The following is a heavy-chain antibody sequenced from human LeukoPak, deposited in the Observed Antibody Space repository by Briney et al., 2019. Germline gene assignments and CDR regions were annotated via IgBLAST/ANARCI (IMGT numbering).Heavy chain of an antibody. D-gene: IGHD3-22*01. V-gene: IGHV4-59*01. CDR3: ARGHYDSRGYSEPFDP. CDR2: IYYSGST. CDR1: GGAISPYY. Sequence: PSETLSLTCTVSGGAISPYYWSWIRQPPGKRLEVIGYIYYSGSTNYNPSLESRVTISVDTSKNQFSLNLISVTAADTAVYYCARGHYDSRGYSEPFDPWGQGTLVTVSS. J-gene: IGHJ5*02.